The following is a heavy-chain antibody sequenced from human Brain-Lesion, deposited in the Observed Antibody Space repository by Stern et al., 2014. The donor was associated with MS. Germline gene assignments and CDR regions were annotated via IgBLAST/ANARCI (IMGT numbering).Heavy chain of an antibody. J-gene: IGHJ4*02. V-gene: IGHV3-15*05. Sequence: EDQLVESGGGLVKPGGSLRLSCAGSVFTFSNVWMNWVRQAPGKGLEWVARVKSRGDGGTSDYGAPVKGRFTISRDDSKNTLYLQIDNLRAEDTAVYYCTTIGYSASRSGFFDFWGQGTLVTVSS. D-gene: IGHD5-18*01. CDR3: TTIGYSASRSGFFDF. CDR1: VFTFSNVW. CDR2: VKSRGDGGTS.